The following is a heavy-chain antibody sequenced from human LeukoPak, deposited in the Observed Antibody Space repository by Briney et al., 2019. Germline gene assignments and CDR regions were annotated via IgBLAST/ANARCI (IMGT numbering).Heavy chain of an antibody. J-gene: IGHJ5*02. CDR3: AREDGLRNWFDP. D-gene: IGHD4-17*01. Sequence: SETLSLTCTVSGGSLSSYYWSWIRQPPGKGLEWIGYIYYSGSTNYNPSLKSRVTISVDTSKNQFSLKLSSVTAADTAVYYCAREDGLRNWFDPWGQGTLVTVSS. CDR2: IYYSGST. CDR1: GGSLSSYY. V-gene: IGHV4-59*01.